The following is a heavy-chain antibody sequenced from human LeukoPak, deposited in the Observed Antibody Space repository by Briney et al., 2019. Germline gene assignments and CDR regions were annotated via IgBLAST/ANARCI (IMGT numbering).Heavy chain of an antibody. CDR3: ARLGGTVIPAPTYYYYYIDV. D-gene: IGHD3-22*01. J-gene: IGHJ6*03. V-gene: IGHV4-59*08. Sequence: SETLSLTCSVSGGSMYDYYWSWIRKPPGKGLEWIGYIHSTGSTNYSPSLKGRATISVDTSTTRFSLKLTSVTAADTPVYYCARLGGTVIPAPTYYYYYIDVWGKGTTVIVSS. CDR1: GGSMYDYY. CDR2: IHSTGST.